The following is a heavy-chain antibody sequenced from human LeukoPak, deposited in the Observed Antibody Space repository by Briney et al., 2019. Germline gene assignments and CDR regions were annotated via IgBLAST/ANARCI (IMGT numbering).Heavy chain of an antibody. CDR2: MSPDGGKT. CDR1: GYTFSNYY. D-gene: IGHD4-23*01. J-gene: IGHJ6*02. V-gene: IGHV1-8*01. CDR3: ARANGGKYYYYYGMDV. Sequence: ASVKVSCKTSGYTFSNYYLTWVRQATGQGPEWMGWMSPDGGKTAYAQKFQGRVTMTRDTSMSTAYMELSSLGSEDTAVYYCARANGGKYYYYYGMDVWGQGTTVTVSS.